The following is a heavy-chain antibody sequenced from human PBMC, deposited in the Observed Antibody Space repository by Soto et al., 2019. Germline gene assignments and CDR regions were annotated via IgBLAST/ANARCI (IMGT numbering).Heavy chain of an antibody. V-gene: IGHV4-61*01. D-gene: IGHD6-6*01. CDR1: GGSVSSGSYY. Sequence: SETLSLTCTVSGGSVSSGSYYWSWIRQPPGKGLEWIGYIYYSGSTNYNPSLKSRVTISVDTSKNQFSLKLSSVTAADTAVYYCARAPSEQLVAFDIWGQGTMVTVSS. J-gene: IGHJ3*02. CDR3: ARAPSEQLVAFDI. CDR2: IYYSGST.